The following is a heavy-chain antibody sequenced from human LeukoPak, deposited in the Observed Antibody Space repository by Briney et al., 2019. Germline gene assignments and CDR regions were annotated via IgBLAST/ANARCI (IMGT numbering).Heavy chain of an antibody. Sequence: SQTLSLTCAISGDSVSSKSAAWDWIRQSPSRGLEWLGRTYYRSKWFNDYTVSVKSRITVKPDTSKDQFSLQLTSVTPEDTAVYYCARSTGYFDYWGQGSLVTVSS. D-gene: IGHD4-17*01. CDR2: TYYRSKWFN. J-gene: IGHJ4*02. V-gene: IGHV6-1*01. CDR3: ARSTGYFDY. CDR1: GDSVSSKSAA.